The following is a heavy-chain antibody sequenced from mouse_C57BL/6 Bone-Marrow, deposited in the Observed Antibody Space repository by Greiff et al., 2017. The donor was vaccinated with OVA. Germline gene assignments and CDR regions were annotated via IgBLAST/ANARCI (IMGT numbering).Heavy chain of an antibody. J-gene: IGHJ3*01. V-gene: IGHV1-50*01. CDR2: IDPSDSYT. D-gene: IGHD2-5*01. CDR3: ATYSNPWFAY. CDR1: GYTFTSYW. Sequence: QVHVKQPGAELVKPGASVKLSCKASGYTFTSYWMQWVKQRPGQGLEWIGEIDPSDSYTNYNQKFKGKATLTVDTSSSTAYMQLSSLTEEEAAVYYGATYSNPWFAYWGQGTLVTVSA.